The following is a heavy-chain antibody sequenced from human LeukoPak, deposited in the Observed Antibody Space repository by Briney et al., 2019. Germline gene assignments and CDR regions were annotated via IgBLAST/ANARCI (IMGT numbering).Heavy chain of an antibody. CDR2: INSDGSST. J-gene: IGHJ4*02. Sequence: GGSLRLSCAASGFTFSSYWMHWVRQAPGKGLVWVSCINSDGSSTSYADSVKGRFTISRDNAKNTLYLQMNSLRAEDTAVYYCARGDSSVVPAAKGFDYWGQGTLVTVSS. CDR3: ARGDSSVVPAAKGFDY. D-gene: IGHD2-2*01. V-gene: IGHV3-74*01. CDR1: GFTFSSYW.